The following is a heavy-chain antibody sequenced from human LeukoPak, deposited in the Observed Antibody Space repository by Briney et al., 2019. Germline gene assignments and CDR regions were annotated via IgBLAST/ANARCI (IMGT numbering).Heavy chain of an antibody. CDR1: GFSFRSFS. CDR2: IRSDASNT. CDR3: ARDSGPAAPYAFDI. Sequence: QPGGSLRLSCAASGFSFRSFSMYWVRQAPGKGLEWVALIRSDASNTYYPDSVKGRFTISRDNAKNSLYLQMNSLRAEDTAVYYCARDSGPAAPYAFDIWGQGTMVTVSS. V-gene: IGHV3-30*04. J-gene: IGHJ3*02. D-gene: IGHD6-13*01.